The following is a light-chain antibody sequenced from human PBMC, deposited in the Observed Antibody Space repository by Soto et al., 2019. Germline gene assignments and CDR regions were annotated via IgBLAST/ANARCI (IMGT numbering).Light chain of an antibody. CDR3: SSYTSATTYV. Sequence: QSVLTQPASVSGSPGQSITISCTGTSSDVGAYNYDSWYQQYPGEAPKVIIYDVSHRPAGDSNRFSGSKSGNTASLTISGLQTQDEADYYCSSYTSATTYVFGTGTKVTVL. V-gene: IGLV2-14*01. J-gene: IGLJ1*01. CDR2: DVS. CDR1: SSDVGAYNY.